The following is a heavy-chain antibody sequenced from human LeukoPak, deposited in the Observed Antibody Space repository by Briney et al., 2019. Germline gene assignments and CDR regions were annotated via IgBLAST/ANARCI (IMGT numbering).Heavy chain of an antibody. CDR3: AEGYYDPGAFDI. Sequence: SVKVSCKASGGTFSSYAISWVRQAPGQGLEWMGGIIPIFGTANYAQKFQGRVTITADESTSTAYMELSSLRSKDTAVYYCAEGYYDPGAFDIWGQGTMVTVSS. CDR1: GGTFSSYA. V-gene: IGHV1-69*13. J-gene: IGHJ3*02. D-gene: IGHD3-22*01. CDR2: IIPIFGTA.